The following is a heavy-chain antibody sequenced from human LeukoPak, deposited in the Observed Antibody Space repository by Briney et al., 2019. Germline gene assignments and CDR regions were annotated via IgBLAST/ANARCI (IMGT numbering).Heavy chain of an antibody. CDR1: GITVSSQY. D-gene: IGHD2-2*01. CDR3: ACSTGKKDFDY. Sequence: GGSLRLSCAASGITVSSQYMSWVRQAPGKGLEWVSVIYSDGTTYYADSVKGRFTISRDNSENTLSLQMNRLRDEDTALYYCACSTGKKDFDYWGPGTVVTVSS. CDR2: IYSDGTT. J-gene: IGHJ4*02. V-gene: IGHV3-66*02.